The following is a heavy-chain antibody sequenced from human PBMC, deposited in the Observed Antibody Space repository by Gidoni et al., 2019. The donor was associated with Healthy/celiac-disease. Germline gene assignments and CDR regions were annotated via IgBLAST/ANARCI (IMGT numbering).Heavy chain of an antibody. Sequence: EVQLVESGGGLVQPGGSLRLSCAASGFPFSRYWMSWVRQAPGKGLEGVANIKQDGSEKYYVDSVKGRFTISRDNAKNELYLQMNSLRAEDTAVYYCAREIYGGNSELWVDYWGQGTLVTVSS. D-gene: IGHD4-17*01. CDR3: AREIYGGNSELWVDY. J-gene: IGHJ4*02. V-gene: IGHV3-7*01. CDR1: GFPFSRYW. CDR2: IKQDGSEK.